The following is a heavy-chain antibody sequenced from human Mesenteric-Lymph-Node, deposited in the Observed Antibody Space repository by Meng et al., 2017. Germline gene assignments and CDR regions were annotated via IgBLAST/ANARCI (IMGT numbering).Heavy chain of an antibody. CDR3: AREGRSHQVGVSVY. J-gene: IGHJ4*02. CDR1: ARSISSGDYD. D-gene: IGHD2-21*01. Sequence: HVQLQVSGPGLVKPSQALALACPLSARSISSGDYDWTWIRQTPGKGLERLGYIFNIGSTYYNPSRKSRVTISVDTSQNQFSLKLRFVHAADTAVYYCAREGRSHQVGVSVYWGQGNLVTVSS. V-gene: IGHV4-30-4*01. CDR2: IFNIGST.